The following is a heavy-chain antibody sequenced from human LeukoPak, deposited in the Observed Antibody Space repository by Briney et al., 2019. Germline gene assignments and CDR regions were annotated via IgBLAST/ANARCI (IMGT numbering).Heavy chain of an antibody. D-gene: IGHD6-25*01. CDR2: VYENMTT. Sequence: SETLSLTCIVSGGSISSYYWSWIRQPPGKGLEWIGYVYENMTTIYNPSLKSRVTISADTSKNQLSLKLTSVTPADTAVYYCARDGIAAAKDYWGQGTLVTVSS. CDR3: ARDGIAAAKDY. J-gene: IGHJ4*02. V-gene: IGHV4-59*01. CDR1: GGSISSYY.